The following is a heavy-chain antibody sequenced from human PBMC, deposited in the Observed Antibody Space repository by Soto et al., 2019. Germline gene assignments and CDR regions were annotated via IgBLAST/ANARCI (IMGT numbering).Heavy chain of an antibody. CDR2: INHSGST. Sequence: SETLSLTCAVYGGSFSGYYWSWIRQPPGKGLEWIGEINHSGSTNYNPSLKSRVTISVDTSKNQFSLKLSSVTAADTAVYYCARAPRVLQPNYYYYGMDVWGQGTTVTVSS. CDR3: ARAPRVLQPNYYYYGMDV. V-gene: IGHV4-34*01. J-gene: IGHJ6*02. D-gene: IGHD1-1*01. CDR1: GGSFSGYY.